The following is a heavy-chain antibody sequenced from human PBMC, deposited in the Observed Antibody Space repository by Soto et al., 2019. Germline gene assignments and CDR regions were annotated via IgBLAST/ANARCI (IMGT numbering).Heavy chain of an antibody. CDR3: AKDSGPFIVGAKNYYYYYGMDV. V-gene: IGHV3-43*01. CDR1: GFTFDDYT. D-gene: IGHD1-26*01. CDR2: ISWDGGST. J-gene: IGHJ6*02. Sequence: PGGSLRLSCAASGFTFDDYTMHWVRQAPGKGLEWVSLISWDGGSTYYADSVKGRFTISRDNSKNSLYLQMNSLRTEDTALYYCAKDSGPFIVGAKNYYYYYGMDVWGQGTTVTV.